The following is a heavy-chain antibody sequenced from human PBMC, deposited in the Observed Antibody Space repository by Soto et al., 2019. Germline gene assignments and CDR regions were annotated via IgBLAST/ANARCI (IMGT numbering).Heavy chain of an antibody. J-gene: IGHJ4*02. D-gene: IGHD6-19*01. CDR2: INHSGST. V-gene: IGHV4-34*01. CDR3: ARVTYSSGSNIGDY. Sequence: QVQLQQWGAGLLKPSETLSLTCAVYGGSFSGYYWSWIRQPPGKGLEWIGEINHSGSTNYNPSLQSRVTISVDTSKNQFSLKLSSVTAADTAVYYCARVTYSSGSNIGDYWGQGTLVTVSS. CDR1: GGSFSGYY.